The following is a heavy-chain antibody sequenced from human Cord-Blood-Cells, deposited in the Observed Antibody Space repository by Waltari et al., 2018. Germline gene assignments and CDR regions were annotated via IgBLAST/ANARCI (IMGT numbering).Heavy chain of an antibody. CDR1: GYSISRGSY. V-gene: IGHV4-38-2*02. J-gene: IGHJ4*02. D-gene: IGHD1-26*01. CDR2: IYHRGST. Sequence: QVQLQESGPGLVKPSETLSLTCAVSGYSISRGSYWGWIRQPPGKGLEWIGCIYHRGSTYYNPSLKSRVTISVDTSKNQFSLKLSSVTAADTAVYYCARDGGSFPFDYWGQGTLVTVSS. CDR3: ARDGGSFPFDY.